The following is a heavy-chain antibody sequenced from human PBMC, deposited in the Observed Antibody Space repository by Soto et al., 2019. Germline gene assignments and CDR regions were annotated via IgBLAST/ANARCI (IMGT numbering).Heavy chain of an antibody. CDR1: GFTFSSYG. V-gene: IGHV3-33*01. CDR3: ARDRGYSYGYGNYYYYYGMDV. J-gene: IGHJ6*02. D-gene: IGHD5-18*01. Sequence: QVQLVESGGGVVQPGRSLRLSCAASGFTFSSYGMQWVRQAPGKGLEWVAVIWYDGSNKYYADSVKGRFTISRDNSKNTLYLQMNSLRAEDTAVYYCARDRGYSYGYGNYYYYYGMDVWGQGTTVTVSS. CDR2: IWYDGSNK.